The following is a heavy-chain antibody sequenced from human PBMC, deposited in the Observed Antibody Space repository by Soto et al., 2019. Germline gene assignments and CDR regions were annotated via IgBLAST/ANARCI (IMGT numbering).Heavy chain of an antibody. Sequence: EVQLVESGGGLVQPGGSPRLSCAASGFTFSSYWMSWVRQAPGKGLEWVANIKQDGSEKYYVDSVKGRFTISRDNAKNSLYLQMNSLSAEDTAVYYCAREGDYGDAAYYYYGMDVWGQGTTVTVSS. D-gene: IGHD4-17*01. CDR3: AREGDYGDAAYYYYGMDV. J-gene: IGHJ6*02. CDR2: IKQDGSEK. CDR1: GFTFSSYW. V-gene: IGHV3-7*01.